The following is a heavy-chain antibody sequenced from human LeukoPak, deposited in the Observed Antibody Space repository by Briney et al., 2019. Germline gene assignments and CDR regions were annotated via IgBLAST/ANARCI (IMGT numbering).Heavy chain of an antibody. D-gene: IGHD3-10*01. V-gene: IGHV3-30*02. CDR3: AKDPGYYGSGSCFTCFDY. J-gene: IGHJ4*02. CDR1: GFTFSSYG. Sequence: GGSLRLSCAASGFTFSSYGMHWVRQAPGKGLEWVAFIRYDGSNKYYADSVKGRFTISRDNSKNTLYLQMNSLRAEDTAVYYCAKDPGYYGSGSCFTCFDYWGQGTLVTVSS. CDR2: IRYDGSNK.